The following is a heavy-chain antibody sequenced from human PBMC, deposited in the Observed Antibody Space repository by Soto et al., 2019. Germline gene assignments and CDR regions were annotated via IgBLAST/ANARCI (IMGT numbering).Heavy chain of an antibody. CDR3: SRPELELAPYYYYAMAV. CDR2: IIPIFGTP. J-gene: IGHJ6*02. CDR1: GGTFSSSA. V-gene: IGHV1-69*06. D-gene: IGHD1-7*01. Sequence: QVQLVQSGAEVKKPGSSVKVSCQASGGTFSSSAISWVRQAPGQGLEWMGGIIPIFGTPTYTQKFQGRVTITADKSTSTAYLELSSLRSEDTAVYYCSRPELELAPYYYYAMAVWGQGTTVTVSS.